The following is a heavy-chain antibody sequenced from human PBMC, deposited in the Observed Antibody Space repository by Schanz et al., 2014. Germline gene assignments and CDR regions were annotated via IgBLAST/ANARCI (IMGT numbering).Heavy chain of an antibody. CDR1: GFTFSDHY. Sequence: EVQLVESGGGLVQPGGSLRLSCAASGFTFSDHYMEWVRQAPGKGLEWVGRSKNKAARYTTEYAASVRGRFTISRDDSKNSLYLQMTSLKTEETAVYYCVVWLGEVRNSWGQGTLVTVSS. V-gene: IGHV3-72*01. CDR3: VVWLGEVRNS. CDR2: SKNKAARYTT. D-gene: IGHD3-10*01. J-gene: IGHJ4*02.